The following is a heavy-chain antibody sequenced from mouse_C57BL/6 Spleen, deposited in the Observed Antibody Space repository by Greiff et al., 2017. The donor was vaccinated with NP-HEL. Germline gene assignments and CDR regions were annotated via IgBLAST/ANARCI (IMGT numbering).Heavy chain of an antibody. CDR1: GYTFTSYW. CDR3: ARSGYMMVKYYFDY. CDR2: IHPNSGST. J-gene: IGHJ2*01. V-gene: IGHV1-64*01. Sequence: QVQLQQPGAELVKPGASVKLSCKASGYTFTSYWMHWVKQRPGQGLEWIGMIHPNSGSTNYNEKFKSKATLTVDKSSSTAYMQISSLTSEDSAVYYCARSGYMMVKYYFDYWGQGTTLTVSS. D-gene: IGHD2-3*01.